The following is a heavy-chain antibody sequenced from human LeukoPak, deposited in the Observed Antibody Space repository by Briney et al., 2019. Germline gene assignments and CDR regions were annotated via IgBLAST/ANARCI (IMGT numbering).Heavy chain of an antibody. CDR2: IKSKTDGGTT. D-gene: IGHD3-10*01. V-gene: IGHV3-15*01. CDR3: TTLSRAWFGDFYYFDY. Sequence: GGSLRLSCAASGFTFSNAWMSWVRQAPGKGLEWVGRIKSKTDGGTTDYAAPVKGRFTISRDDSKNTLYLQMNSLKTEDTAVYYCTTLSRAWFGDFYYFDYWGQGTLVTVSS. J-gene: IGHJ4*02. CDR1: GFTFSNAW.